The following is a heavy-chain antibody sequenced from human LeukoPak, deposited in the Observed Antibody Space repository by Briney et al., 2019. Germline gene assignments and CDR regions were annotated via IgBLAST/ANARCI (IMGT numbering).Heavy chain of an antibody. CDR2: AGWAGGTT. J-gene: IGHJ4*02. V-gene: IGHV3-43*01. CDR1: GFNFDRYT. CDR3: AKELDTMFFDY. Sequence: GGSLRLSCATSGFNFDRYTIHWVRQAPGKGLEWVSLAGWAGGTTFYSDSVRGRFTISRGSGRKSVYLQMNSLTTDDTAFYFCAKELDTMFFDYWGQGALVTVSS. D-gene: IGHD3-10*02.